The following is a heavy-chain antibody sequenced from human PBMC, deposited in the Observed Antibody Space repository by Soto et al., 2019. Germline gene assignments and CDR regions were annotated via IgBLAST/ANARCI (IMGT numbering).Heavy chain of an antibody. CDR1: GYTFTSYA. J-gene: IGHJ4*02. CDR3: ARPHSGYDFDY. Sequence: ASVKVSCKASGYTFTSYAMHWVRQAPGQRLEWMGWINAGNGNTKCSQKFQGRVTITRDTSASTAYMELSSLRSEDTAVYYCARPHSGYDFDYWGQGTLVTVSS. D-gene: IGHD5-12*01. V-gene: IGHV1-3*01. CDR2: INAGNGNT.